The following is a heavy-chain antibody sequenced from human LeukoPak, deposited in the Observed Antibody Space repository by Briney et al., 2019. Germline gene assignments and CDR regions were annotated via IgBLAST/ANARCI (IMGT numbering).Heavy chain of an antibody. CDR3: ARGGLYGDYEGPHFDY. V-gene: IGHV4-31*03. D-gene: IGHD4-17*01. CDR2: IYYSGST. CDR1: GGSISSGGYY. J-gene: IGHJ4*02. Sequence: PSETLSLTCTVSGGSISSGGYYWSWLRQHPGKGLEWTGYIYYSGSTYYNPSLKSRVTISVDTSKNQFSLKLSSVTAADTAVYYCARGGLYGDYEGPHFDYWGQGTLVTVSS.